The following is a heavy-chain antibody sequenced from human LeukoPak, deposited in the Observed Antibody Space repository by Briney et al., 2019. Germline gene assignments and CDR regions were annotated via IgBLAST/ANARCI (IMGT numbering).Heavy chain of an antibody. D-gene: IGHD4-17*01. J-gene: IGHJ5*02. Sequence: QTGGSLRLSCAASGFTFSSFAMTWVRQAPGKGLEWVSSITGTHYTTYNTDSVKGQFTISRDNSKNTLYLQMNSLRADDTAVYYCTKDPNGDYVGAFDPWGQGTLVTVSS. CDR1: GFTFSSFA. CDR3: TKDPNGDYVGAFDP. CDR2: ITGTHYTT. V-gene: IGHV3-23*01.